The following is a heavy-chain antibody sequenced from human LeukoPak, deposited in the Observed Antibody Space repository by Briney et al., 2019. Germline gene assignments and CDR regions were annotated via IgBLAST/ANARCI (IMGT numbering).Heavy chain of an antibody. V-gene: IGHV3-74*01. J-gene: IGHJ4*02. Sequence: GGSLRLSCAASGFTVSSHWMHWVRQAPGKGLVWVSRIYGDTYYADSVKGRLTISRDNAKNTLYLQMDSLRPEDTAVYYCARGSGSYGLWDYWGQGTLVTVSS. CDR3: ARGSGSYGLWDY. CDR2: IYGDT. D-gene: IGHD1-26*01. CDR1: GFTVSSHW.